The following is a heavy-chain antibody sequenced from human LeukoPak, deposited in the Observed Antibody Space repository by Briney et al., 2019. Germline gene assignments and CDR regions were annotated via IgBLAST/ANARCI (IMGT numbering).Heavy chain of an antibody. J-gene: IGHJ4*02. CDR1: GGSISSYY. V-gene: IGHV4-59*01. CDR3: AASYDILTGPSVDY. D-gene: IGHD3-9*01. CDR2: IYYSGST. Sequence: KPSETLSLTCTVSGGSISSYYWSWIRQPPGKGLEWIGYIYYSGSTNYNPSLKSRVTISVDTSKNQFSLKLSSVTAADTAVYYCAASYDILTGPSVDYWGQGTLVTVSS.